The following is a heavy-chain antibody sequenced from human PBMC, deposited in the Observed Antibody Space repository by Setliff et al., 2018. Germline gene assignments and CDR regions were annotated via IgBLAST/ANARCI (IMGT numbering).Heavy chain of an antibody. Sequence: LRLSCAASGFTFSDSWMSWVRQAPGKGLEWLASINPHASEKYYVDSVRGRFTISRDNAKNSLSLQMNSLRTEDTAVYYCFGAGTCSYWGQGALVTVSS. J-gene: IGHJ4*02. CDR3: FGAGTCSY. D-gene: IGHD3-10*01. CDR1: GFTFSDSW. V-gene: IGHV3-7*01. CDR2: INPHASEK.